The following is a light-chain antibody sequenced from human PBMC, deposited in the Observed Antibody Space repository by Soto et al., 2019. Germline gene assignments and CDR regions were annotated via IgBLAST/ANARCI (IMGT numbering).Light chain of an antibody. J-gene: IGKJ4*01. CDR2: GAS. Sequence: EIVMTQSPATLSVSPGERATLSCRASQSVSSNLAWYQQNPGQAPRLIIYGASTRATGIPARFSGSGSGTESTLTISSLQSEDFVVYYCQQYNNWRALTFGGGTKVEIK. CDR1: QSVSSN. CDR3: QQYNNWRALT. V-gene: IGKV3-15*01.